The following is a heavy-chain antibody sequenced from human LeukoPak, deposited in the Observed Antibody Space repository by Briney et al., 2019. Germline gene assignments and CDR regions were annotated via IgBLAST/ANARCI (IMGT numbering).Heavy chain of an antibody. J-gene: IGHJ3*02. Sequence: PGRSLRLSCAASGFNFSNYAIHWVRQALGKGLEWVAVISYDGRNKLYADSVKGRFTISRDNSKNTLYLQMNSLRVEDTAVYYCAREKGYCSGGSCPDAFDIWGQGTMVTVSS. V-gene: IGHV3-30*04. D-gene: IGHD2-15*01. CDR1: GFNFSNYA. CDR2: ISYDGRNK. CDR3: AREKGYCSGGSCPDAFDI.